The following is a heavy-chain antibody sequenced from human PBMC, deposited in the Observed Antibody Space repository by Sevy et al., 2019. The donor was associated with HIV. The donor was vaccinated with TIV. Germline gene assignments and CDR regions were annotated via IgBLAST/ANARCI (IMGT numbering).Heavy chain of an antibody. CDR1: GFTFSSYA. D-gene: IGHD3-10*01. V-gene: IGHV3-30-3*01. Sequence: GGSLRLSCAASGFTFSSYAMHWVRQAPGKGLEWVAVISYDGSNKYYADSVKGRFTISRDNSKHTLYLQMDSLRAEDTAVYYCASSYGSGNSDYYGMDVWGQGTTVTVSS. J-gene: IGHJ6*02. CDR2: ISYDGSNK. CDR3: ASSYGSGNSDYYGMDV.